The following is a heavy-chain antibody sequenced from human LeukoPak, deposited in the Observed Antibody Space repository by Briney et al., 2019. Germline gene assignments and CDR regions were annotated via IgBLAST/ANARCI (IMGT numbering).Heavy chain of an antibody. V-gene: IGHV4-39*01. CDR2: IYYSGST. Sequence: PSETLSLTCTVSGGSISSSSYYWGWIRQPPGKGLEWIGSIYYSGSTYYNPPLKSRVTISVDTSKNQFSLKLSSVTAADTALYYCTTSSDDFWSGSFDYWGQGIPVTVSS. D-gene: IGHD3-3*01. J-gene: IGHJ4*02. CDR3: TTSSDDFWSGSFDY. CDR1: GGSISSSSYY.